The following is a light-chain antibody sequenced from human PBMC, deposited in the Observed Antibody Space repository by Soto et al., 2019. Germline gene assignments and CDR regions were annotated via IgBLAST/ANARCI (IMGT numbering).Light chain of an antibody. J-gene: IGLJ2*01. Sequence: QSVLTQPASVSGSPGQSITISCTGSNSDIGTYNYVSWYQQHPGKAPKLIIYEVTNRPSEVSDRFSGSKSGNTASLTISGLQSEDEAFYHCSLYSSTTTYILFGGGTQLTVL. CDR1: NSDIGTYNY. V-gene: IGLV2-14*01. CDR3: SLYSSTTTYIL. CDR2: EVT.